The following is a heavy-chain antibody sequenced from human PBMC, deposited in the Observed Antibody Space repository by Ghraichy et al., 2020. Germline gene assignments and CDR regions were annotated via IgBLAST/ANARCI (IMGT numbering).Heavy chain of an antibody. CDR2: INPSGGST. J-gene: IGHJ6*02. CDR3: AREYGDYVGYYYYGMDV. V-gene: IGHV1-46*01. Sequence: ASVKVSCKASGYTFTSYYMHWVRQAPGQGLEWMGIINPSGGSTSYAQKFQGRVTMTRDTSTSTVYMELSSLRSEDTAVYYCAREYGDYVGYYYYGMDVWGQGTTVTVSS. D-gene: IGHD4-17*01. CDR1: GYTFTSYY.